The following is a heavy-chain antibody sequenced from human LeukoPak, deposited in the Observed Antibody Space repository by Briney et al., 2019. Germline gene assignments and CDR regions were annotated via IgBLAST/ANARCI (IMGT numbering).Heavy chain of an antibody. CDR3: ARSRLSRDIVVVPAAMGGDPHRIPPYFQH. CDR1: GFTFSSYW. D-gene: IGHD2-2*01. V-gene: IGHV3-74*01. CDR2: INSDGSSS. J-gene: IGHJ1*01. Sequence: GGSLRLSCAASGFTFSSYWMHWVRQAPGKGLVWVSRINSDGSSSSYADSVKGRFTISRDNAKNTLYLQMNSLRPEDTAVYYCARSRLSRDIVVVPAAMGGDPHRIPPYFQHWGQGTLVTVSS.